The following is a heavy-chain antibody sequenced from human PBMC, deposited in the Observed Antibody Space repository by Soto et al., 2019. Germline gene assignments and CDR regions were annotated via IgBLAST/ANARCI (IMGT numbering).Heavy chain of an antibody. V-gene: IGHV3-33*01. CDR1: GFTFSSYG. Sequence: QVQLVESGGGVVQPGRSLRLSCAASGFTFSSYGMHWVRQAPGKGLEWVAVIWYDGSNKYYADSVKGRFTISRDNSKNTLYLQMNSRRAEDTAVYYCARDTGDGYNWGVYWGQGTLVTVSS. D-gene: IGHD2-21*01. J-gene: IGHJ4*02. CDR3: ARDTGDGYNWGVY. CDR2: IWYDGSNK.